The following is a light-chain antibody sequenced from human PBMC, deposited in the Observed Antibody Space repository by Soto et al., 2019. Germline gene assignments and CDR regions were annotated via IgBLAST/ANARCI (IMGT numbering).Light chain of an antibody. CDR3: NSYTGTSSRYV. CDR2: DVS. Sequence: SVVTPPASLSWSSGQSIPNSCTWNSSDFGTYNYVSWYQQHTGKAPKLMIFDVSYRPSGVSNRFSGSKSDNTASLTISGLQAEDEADYYCNSYTGTSSRYVFGTGTKVTVL. CDR1: SSDFGTYNY. J-gene: IGLJ1*01. V-gene: IGLV2-14*03.